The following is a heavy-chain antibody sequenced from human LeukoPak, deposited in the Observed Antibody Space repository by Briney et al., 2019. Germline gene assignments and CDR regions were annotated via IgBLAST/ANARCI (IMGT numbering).Heavy chain of an antibody. CDR3: GREAGESYDSSGHLYFDH. Sequence: SETLSLTSTVAGGSISSYCWSWVRHPPGEGREWMGYIYYGVNTNYNTSLKRRCTISGDTSKNRFSLKLSSVPAADTAVYYCGREAGESYDSSGHLYFDHWGQGTLVTVSS. CDR1: GGSISSYC. CDR2: IYYGVNT. V-gene: IGHV4-59*12. J-gene: IGHJ4*02. D-gene: IGHD3-22*01.